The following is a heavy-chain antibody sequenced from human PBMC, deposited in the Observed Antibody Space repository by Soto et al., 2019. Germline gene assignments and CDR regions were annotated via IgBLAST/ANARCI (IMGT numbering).Heavy chain of an antibody. CDR1: GVSIISYSQ. J-gene: IGHJ4*01. CDR3: ARGIPAAHKGSYQFDY. D-gene: IGHD6-25*01. Sequence: SETLSLTCVVSGVSIISYSQWNWVRQPPGKGLEWIGEISQSGDTNYNPSLNSRVTISLDKSKNQVSLRLKSVTATDTAVYYCARGIPAAHKGSYQFDYWGQGTLVTVSS. CDR2: ISQSGDT. V-gene: IGHV4-4*02.